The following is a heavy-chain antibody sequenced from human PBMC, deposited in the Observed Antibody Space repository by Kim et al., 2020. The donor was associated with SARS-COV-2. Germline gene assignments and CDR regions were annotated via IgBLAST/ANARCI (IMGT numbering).Heavy chain of an antibody. CDR1: GDTFSRYG. J-gene: IGHJ4*02. D-gene: IGHD4-17*01. V-gene: IGHV1-69*13. CDR2: IIPRFGTT. Sequence: SVKVSCKASGDTFSRYGFTWVRQAPGQGLEWMGGIIPRFGTTHYAQKFQDRVTITADGSTSTAYMELSSLRSEDTAVYYCARSVVDDYGDYRYFDLWGQGTPVAVAS. CDR3: ARSVVDDYGDYRYFDL.